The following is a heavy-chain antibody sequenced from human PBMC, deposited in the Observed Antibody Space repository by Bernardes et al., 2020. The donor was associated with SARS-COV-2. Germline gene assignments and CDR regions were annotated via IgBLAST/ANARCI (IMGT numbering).Heavy chain of an antibody. CDR3: VSERALSGTYVYDF. J-gene: IGHJ4*01. D-gene: IGHD1-26*01. V-gene: IGHV3-21*01. CDR2: INTGGNFI. CDR1: DVSFRSLG. Sequence: GGSLRLSCEASDVSFRSLGMNWVRHIPGQGLEWVASINTGGNFIYYGTSVQGRFTVSRDNAQRSLFLQMNGLRLDDTALYYCVSERALSGTYVYDFWGQGMLVTVSS.